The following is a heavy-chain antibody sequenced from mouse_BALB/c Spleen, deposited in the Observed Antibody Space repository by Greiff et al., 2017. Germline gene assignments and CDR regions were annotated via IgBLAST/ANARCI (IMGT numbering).Heavy chain of an antibody. J-gene: IGHJ4*01. D-gene: IGHD3-1*01. Sequence: EVKLVESGGGLVKPGGSLKLSCAASGFAFSSYDMSWVRQTPEKRLEWVAYISSGGGSTYYPDTVKGRFTISRDNAKNTLYLQMSSLKSEDTAMYYCARHGYSGAMDYWGQGTSVTVSS. CDR2: ISSGGGST. V-gene: IGHV5-12-1*01. CDR1: GFAFSSYD. CDR3: ARHGYSGAMDY.